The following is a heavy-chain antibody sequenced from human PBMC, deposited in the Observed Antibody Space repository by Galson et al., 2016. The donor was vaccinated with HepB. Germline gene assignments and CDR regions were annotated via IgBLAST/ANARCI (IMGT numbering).Heavy chain of an antibody. Sequence: SVKVSCKASGGTFSSYAISWVRQAPGQGLEWMGGIIPIFGTTNYAQKFQGRVTFTADESTSTAYMELSSLRSEDTAVYYCSRGVIAVAGLNYYYYGLDVFGQGTTVTVSS. V-gene: IGHV1-69*13. CDR2: IIPIFGTT. CDR1: GGTFSSYA. D-gene: IGHD6-19*01. J-gene: IGHJ6*02. CDR3: SRGVIAVAGLNYYYYGLDV.